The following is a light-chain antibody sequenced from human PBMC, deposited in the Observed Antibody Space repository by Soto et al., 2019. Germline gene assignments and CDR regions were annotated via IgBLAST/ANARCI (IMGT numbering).Light chain of an antibody. CDR1: QSVSNN. V-gene: IGKV3-15*01. J-gene: IGKJ1*01. Sequence: EIVMTQSPATLSVSPGERATLSCRASQSVSNNLAWYQQKPGQAPRLLIYGASTRATGIPAGFSGSGSGTEFTLTISSLQSEDFGVYYCQQYNNWPRTFGRGTKVDI. CDR2: GAS. CDR3: QQYNNWPRT.